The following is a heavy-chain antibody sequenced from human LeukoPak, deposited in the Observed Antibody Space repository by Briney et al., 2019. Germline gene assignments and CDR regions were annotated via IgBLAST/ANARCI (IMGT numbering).Heavy chain of an antibody. CDR3: ARDRGGMVRGANWFDP. CDR1: GDSIY. CDR2: VYYSGAT. D-gene: IGHD3-10*01. Sequence: PSETLSLTCSVSGDSIYWSWVRQSPGKGLQWIGTVYYSGATNYNPPLASRVTMSLDMSKSQFSLKLSSVTAADTAVYYCARDRGGMVRGANWFDPWGQGTLVTVSS. V-gene: IGHV4-59*01. J-gene: IGHJ5*02.